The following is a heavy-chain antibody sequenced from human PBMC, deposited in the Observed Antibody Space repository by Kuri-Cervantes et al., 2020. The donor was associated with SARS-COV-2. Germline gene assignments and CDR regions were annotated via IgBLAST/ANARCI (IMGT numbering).Heavy chain of an antibody. V-gene: IGHV1-8*02. J-gene: IGHJ6*03. CDR2: MNPNSGNT. D-gene: IGHD7-27*01. CDR1: GYTFNSYD. CDR3: ARAQTWGSTNYNYYYMDV. Sequence: ASVKVSCKASGYTFNSYDINWVRQATGQGLEWMGWMNPNSGNTGYAQKFQGRVTMTKNTSISTAYMELSSLRSEDTAVYYCARAQTWGSTNYNYYYMDVWGKGTTVTVSS.